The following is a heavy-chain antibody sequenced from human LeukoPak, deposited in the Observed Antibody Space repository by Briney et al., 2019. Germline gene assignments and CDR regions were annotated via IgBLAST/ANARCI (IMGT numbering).Heavy chain of an antibody. J-gene: IGHJ6*03. CDR3: TRAVRTPRYFYYYMDV. D-gene: IGHD2-15*01. CDR2: FYTGGTP. Sequence: AGGSLRLSCAASGFTVSSDYMAWVRQAPGKGVEWVSVFYTGGTPYYADSVRGRFVISRDNSKNLVYLQINSLRVDDTAVYYCTRAVRTPRYFYYYMDVWGKGTTVIVSS. CDR1: GFTVSSDY. V-gene: IGHV3-53*01.